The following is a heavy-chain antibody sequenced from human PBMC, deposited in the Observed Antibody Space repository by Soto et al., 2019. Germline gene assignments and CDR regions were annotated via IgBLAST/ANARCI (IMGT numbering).Heavy chain of an antibody. CDR2: IIPILGIA. V-gene: IGHV1-69*02. Sequence: QVQLVQSGAEVKKPGSSVKVSCKASGGTFSSYTISWVRQAPGQGLEWMGRIIPILGIANYAQKFQGRVTITAHKATSPPYMELRSLRSEDTAVYYCARGDNNYDLLRRAEYFQHWCQGTLVTVSS. CDR1: GGTFSSYT. J-gene: IGHJ1*01. CDR3: ARGDNNYDLLRRAEYFQH. D-gene: IGHD3-9*01.